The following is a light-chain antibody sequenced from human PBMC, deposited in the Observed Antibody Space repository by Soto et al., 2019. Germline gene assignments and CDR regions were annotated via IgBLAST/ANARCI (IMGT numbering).Light chain of an antibody. CDR1: ESIRTW. V-gene: IGKV1-5*01. CDR3: QQFNDGLT. Sequence: DIQMTQSPSTLSASVGDRVTITCRASESIRTWLAWYQHKPGKAPKFLIYDASTLESGVPSRFSGSGSGTDFTLIISGLQPEDFATYYCQQFNDGLTFGGGTKVDIK. J-gene: IGKJ4*01. CDR2: DAS.